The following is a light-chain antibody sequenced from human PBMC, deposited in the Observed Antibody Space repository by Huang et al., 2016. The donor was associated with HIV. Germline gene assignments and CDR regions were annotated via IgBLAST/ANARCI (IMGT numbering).Light chain of an antibody. J-gene: IGKJ1*01. CDR1: QSLLYRSNNKNH. CDR2: WAS. Sequence: DIVLTQSPHSLAVSLGERATINCKSSQSLLYRSNNKNHLVWYQQKPGQPPKLLMYWASTRESGVPDRFSASGSGTDFTLTISSLQAEDVAVYYCQQYYTVPWTFGQGTKVKI. V-gene: IGKV4-1*01. CDR3: QQYYTVPWT.